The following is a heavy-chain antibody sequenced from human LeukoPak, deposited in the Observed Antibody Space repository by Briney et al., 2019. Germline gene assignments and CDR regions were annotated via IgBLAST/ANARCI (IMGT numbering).Heavy chain of an antibody. V-gene: IGHV3-30*03. D-gene: IGHD3-10*01. CDR3: ARDYGSGSYPRTYFDY. CDR1: GFTFSSYA. CDR2: ISYDGLNK. Sequence: GGSLRLSCAASGFTFSSYAMHWVRQAPGKGLEWVAVISYDGLNKYYVDSVKGRFTISRDNSKNTLYLQMNSLRAEDTAVYYCARDYGSGSYPRTYFDYWGLGTLVTVSS. J-gene: IGHJ4*02.